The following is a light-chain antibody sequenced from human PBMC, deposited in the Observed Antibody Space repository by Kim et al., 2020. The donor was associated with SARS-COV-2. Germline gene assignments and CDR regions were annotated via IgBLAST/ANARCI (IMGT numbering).Light chain of an antibody. CDR1: QSVTSTS. CDR2: GAS. CDR3: QQFANSFWT. J-gene: IGKJ1*01. Sequence: EIVLTQSPGTLSLSPGERATLSCRASQSVTSTSLAWYQQKPGQAPRLLIYGASSRATGIPDRFSGSGSGTDFTLTISRLEPEDFAVYYCQQFANSFWTFGQGTKVEIK. V-gene: IGKV3-20*01.